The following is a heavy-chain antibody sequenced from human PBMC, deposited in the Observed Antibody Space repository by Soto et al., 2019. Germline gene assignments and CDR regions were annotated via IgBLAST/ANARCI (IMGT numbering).Heavy chain of an antibody. J-gene: IGHJ5*02. CDR3: ASSGIVGREVNTWFDP. V-gene: IGHV4-59*01. CDR2: ISYRGST. D-gene: IGHD3-22*01. CDR1: AGSITTSY. Sequence: SETLSLTCTVSAGSITTSYWSWIRQPLGKALEWIGYISYRGSTNYSPSLKSRLTISIDTSKSQISLKLTSMTTADTAVYYCASSGIVGREVNTWFDPWGKGTLVTVSS.